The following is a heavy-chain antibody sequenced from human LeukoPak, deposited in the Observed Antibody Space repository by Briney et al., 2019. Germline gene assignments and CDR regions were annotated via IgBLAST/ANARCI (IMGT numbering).Heavy chain of an antibody. CDR1: GFTFSSYG. CDR2: IWYGGSNK. D-gene: IGHD4-11*01. J-gene: IGHJ4*02. V-gene: IGHV3-33*01. Sequence: GGSLRLSCAASGFTFSSYGMHWVRQAPGKGLEWVAVIWYGGSNKYYADSVKGRFTISRDNSKNTLYLQMNSLRAEDTAVYYCVRDISNYDFDYWGQGTLVTVSS. CDR3: VRDISNYDFDY.